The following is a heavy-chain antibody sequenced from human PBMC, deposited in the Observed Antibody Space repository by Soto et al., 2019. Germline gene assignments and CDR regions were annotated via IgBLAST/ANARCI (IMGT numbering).Heavy chain of an antibody. Sequence: SETLSLTCTVSGGSISSYYWSWIRQPPGKGLEWIGYIYYSGSTNYNPSLKSRVTISVDTSKNQFSLKLSSVTAADTAVYYCARVVYCSSTSCYRHDYYYYYGMDVWGQGTTVTVSS. V-gene: IGHV4-59*01. CDR2: IYYSGST. CDR1: GGSISSYY. J-gene: IGHJ6*02. D-gene: IGHD2-2*01. CDR3: ARVVYCSSTSCYRHDYYYYYGMDV.